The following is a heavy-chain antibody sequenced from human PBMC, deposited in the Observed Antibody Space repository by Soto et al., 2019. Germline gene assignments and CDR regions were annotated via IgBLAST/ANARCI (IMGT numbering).Heavy chain of an antibody. Sequence: SETLSLTCTVSGGSISSGGYYWSWIRQHPGKGLEWIGYIYYSGSTYYNPSLKSRVNISVDTSKNQFSLKLSSVTAADTAVYYCARVLRFLEWYPSWFDPWGQGTLVTVS. V-gene: IGHV4-31*03. CDR2: IYYSGST. CDR1: GGSISSGGYY. CDR3: ARVLRFLEWYPSWFDP. J-gene: IGHJ5*02. D-gene: IGHD3-3*01.